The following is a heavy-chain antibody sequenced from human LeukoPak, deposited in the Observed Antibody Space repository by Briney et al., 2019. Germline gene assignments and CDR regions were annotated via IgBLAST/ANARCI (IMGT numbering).Heavy chain of an antibody. CDR3: ARGDYGGNPGC. V-gene: IGHV1-18*01. CDR2: ISGYNGNT. CDR1: GYTFTNYG. J-gene: IGHJ4*02. D-gene: IGHD4-23*01. Sequence: ASVKVTCKASGYTFTNYGINLVRQAPGQGLEWMGWISGYNGNTNYAQKLQGRVTMTTDTSTTTAYMELRSLRSDDTAMYYCARGDYGGNPGCWGKATLVTVSS.